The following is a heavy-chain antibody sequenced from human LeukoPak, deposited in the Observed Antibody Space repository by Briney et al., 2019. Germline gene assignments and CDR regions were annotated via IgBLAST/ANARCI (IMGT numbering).Heavy chain of an antibody. J-gene: IGHJ5*02. Sequence: QPGGSPRLSCAASGFIFRSYAMSWVRQAPGKGLEWVSAISGSGGSTYYADSVKGRFTISRDNSKNTLYLQMNSLRAEDTAVYYCANRPGLRSSGYIAWGQGTLVTVSS. CDR1: GFIFRSYA. CDR2: ISGSGGST. CDR3: ANRPGLRSSGYIA. D-gene: IGHD3-22*01. V-gene: IGHV3-23*01.